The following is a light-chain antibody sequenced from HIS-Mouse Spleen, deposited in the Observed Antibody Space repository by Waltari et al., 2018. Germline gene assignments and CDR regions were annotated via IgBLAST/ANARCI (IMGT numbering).Light chain of an antibody. V-gene: IGKV1-8*01. Sequence: AIRMTLSPSSLSASTGVRVTIPCRPSQGISSYLAWYQQKQGKAPKLLIYAASTLQSGVPSRFSGSGSGTDFTLTISSLAPEDFAVYYCQQRSNWPLYTFGQGTKLEIK. CDR1: QGISSY. J-gene: IGKJ2*01. CDR3: QQRSNWPLYT. CDR2: AAS.